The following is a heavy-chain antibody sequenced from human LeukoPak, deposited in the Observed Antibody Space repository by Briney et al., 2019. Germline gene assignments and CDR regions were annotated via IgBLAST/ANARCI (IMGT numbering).Heavy chain of an antibody. J-gene: IGHJ4*02. D-gene: IGHD3-22*01. CDR3: ARDLMDYYDSSGLGY. Sequence: ASVKVSCKASGYTFTSYGISWVRQAPGQGLEWMGWISAYNGNTNYAQKLQGRVTMTTDTSTSTAYMELRSLRSDDTAVYYCARDLMDYYDSSGLGYWGQGTLVTVSS. CDR1: GYTFTSYG. V-gene: IGHV1-18*01. CDR2: ISAYNGNT.